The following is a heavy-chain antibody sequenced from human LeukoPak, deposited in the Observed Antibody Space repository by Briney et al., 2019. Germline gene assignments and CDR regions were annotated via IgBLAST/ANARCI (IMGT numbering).Heavy chain of an antibody. V-gene: IGHV6-1*01. Sequence: SQTLSLTCAISGESVSSNSAAWNWIRQSPSRGLEWLGRTYYRFKWYNDYAVSVKSQITINPDTSKNQFSLQLNSVTPEDTAVYYCARGSTGGYRHDFDYWGQGTLVTVSS. CDR1: GESVSSNSAA. D-gene: IGHD5-12*01. CDR2: TYYRFKWYN. J-gene: IGHJ4*02. CDR3: ARGSTGGYRHDFDY.